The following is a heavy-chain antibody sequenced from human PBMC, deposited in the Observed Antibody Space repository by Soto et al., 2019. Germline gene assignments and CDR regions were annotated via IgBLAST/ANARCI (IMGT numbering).Heavy chain of an antibody. J-gene: IGHJ5*02. Sequence: SETLSLTCTVSGGSIGSYYWSWIRQPPGKGLEWIGYVYYSGSTNYNPSLKSRVTISVDTSKNQFSLKLSSVTAADTAVYYGAREKQLGWFDPLGQGTLVTVSS. CDR3: AREKQLGWFDP. CDR2: VYYSGST. V-gene: IGHV4-59*01. CDR1: GGSIGSYY. D-gene: IGHD6-13*01.